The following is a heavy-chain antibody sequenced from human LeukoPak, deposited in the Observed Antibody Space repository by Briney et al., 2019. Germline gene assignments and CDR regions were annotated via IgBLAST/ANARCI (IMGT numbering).Heavy chain of an antibody. CDR3: ARARTTFGGYNNWFGP. CDR2: MNPNSGNT. D-gene: IGHD3-16*01. CDR1: GYTFTSYD. J-gene: IGHJ5*02. V-gene: IGHV1-8*01. Sequence: ASVKVSCKASGYTFTSYDINRVRQATGQGLEWMGWMNPNSGNTGYAQKFQGRVTMTRNTSISTAYMELSSLRSEDTAVYYCARARTTFGGYNNWFGPWGQGTLVTVSS.